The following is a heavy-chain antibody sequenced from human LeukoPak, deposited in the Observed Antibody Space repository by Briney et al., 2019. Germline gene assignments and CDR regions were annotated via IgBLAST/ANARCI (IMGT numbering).Heavy chain of an antibody. CDR3: AKVPRDSDCY. Sequence: PGGSLRLSCAVSGGTFSAYWMAWVRQSPGKGLEWVAEINEDGSVKYYVDSMKGRFTISRDNAKNSLYRQMNSLGAEDTAVYYCAKVPRDSDCYWGQGTLVTVSS. D-gene: IGHD2-21*02. CDR2: INEDGSVK. V-gene: IGHV3-7*01. CDR1: GGTFSAYW. J-gene: IGHJ4*02.